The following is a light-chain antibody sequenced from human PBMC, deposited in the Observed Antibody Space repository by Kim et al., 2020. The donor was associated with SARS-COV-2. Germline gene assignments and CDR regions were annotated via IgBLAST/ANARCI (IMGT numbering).Light chain of an antibody. CDR3: QQRTNWPLT. CDR2: DAS. J-gene: IGKJ4*01. Sequence: SPGERATRPGGASQRVSSYLAWYQQKAGQAPRLLIYDASNRATGIPPRFSGSGSGTDFTLTISSLQPEDFAVYYCQQRTNWPLTFGGGTKVDIK. V-gene: IGKV3-11*01. CDR1: QRVSSY.